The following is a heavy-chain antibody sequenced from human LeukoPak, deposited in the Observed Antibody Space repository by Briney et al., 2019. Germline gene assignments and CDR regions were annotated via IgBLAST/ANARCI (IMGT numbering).Heavy chain of an antibody. CDR3: AREAPSDCSSTSCYDPYYYYGMDV. CDR2: IIPIFGTA. CDR1: GGTFSSHA. V-gene: IGHV1-69*13. Sequence: GASVNVSCKASGGTFSSHAISWVRQAPGQGLEWMGGIIPIFGTANYAQKFQGRVTITADESTSTAYMELSSLRSEDTAVYYCAREAPSDCSSTSCYDPYYYYGMDVWGQGTTVTVSS. J-gene: IGHJ6*02. D-gene: IGHD2-2*01.